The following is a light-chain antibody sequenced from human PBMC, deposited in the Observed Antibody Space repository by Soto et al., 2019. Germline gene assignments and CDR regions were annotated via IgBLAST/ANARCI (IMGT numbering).Light chain of an antibody. Sequence: EIVLTQSPDTLSLSPGERATLSCRASQSVSSNYLAWYQQKPGQAPRFLIYDASSRATGLPDRFSGSGSVTDFTITISRLEPEDFAVYCCQQYGSSPLTFGGGTKVEIK. CDR2: DAS. CDR3: QQYGSSPLT. J-gene: IGKJ4*01. V-gene: IGKV3-20*01. CDR1: QSVSSNY.